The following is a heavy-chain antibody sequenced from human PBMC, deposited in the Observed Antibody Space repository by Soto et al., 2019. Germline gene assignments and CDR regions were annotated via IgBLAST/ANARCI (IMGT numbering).Heavy chain of an antibody. CDR2: IIPIPGTA. CDR3: ARSQGSSTSLEIYYYYYGMDV. D-gene: IGHD2-2*01. V-gene: IGHV1-69*01. CDR1: GGTFGSYA. Sequence: QVQLVQSGAEVKKPGSSVKVSCKASGGTFGSYAISWVRQAPGQGLEWMGGIIPIPGTANYAQKFQGRVTMAADESTSTAYMELSSLRSEDTAVYYCARSQGSSTSLEIYYYYYGMDVWGQGTTVTVSS. J-gene: IGHJ6*02.